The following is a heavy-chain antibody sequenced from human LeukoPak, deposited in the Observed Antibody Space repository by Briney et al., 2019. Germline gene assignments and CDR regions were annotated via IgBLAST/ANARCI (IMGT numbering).Heavy chain of an antibody. V-gene: IGHV4-59*01. CDR2: VYYSGST. Sequence: PSETLSLTCTVSGGSISSYYWSWIRQPPGKGLEWIGFVYYSGSTNYNPSLNSRVTVSIDTSKNQFSLKLSSVSAADTAVYYCARGGRSGTYVYYFDYWGQGTLVTVSS. CDR1: GGSISSYY. CDR3: ARGGRSGTYVYYFDY. J-gene: IGHJ4*02. D-gene: IGHD1-26*01.